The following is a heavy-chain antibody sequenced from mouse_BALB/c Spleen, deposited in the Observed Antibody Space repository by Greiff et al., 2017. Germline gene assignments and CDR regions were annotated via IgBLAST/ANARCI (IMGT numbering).Heavy chain of an antibody. CDR3: ARRYYGSSYDWFAY. Sequence: VQLQQSGAELVRPGALVKLSCKASGFNIKDYYMHWVKQRPEQGLEWIGWIDPENGNTIYDPKFQGKASITADTSSNTAYLQLSSLTSEDTAVYYCARRYYGSSYDWFAYWGQGTLVTVSA. CDR2: IDPENGNT. J-gene: IGHJ3*01. V-gene: IGHV14-1*02. D-gene: IGHD1-1*01. CDR1: GFNIKDYY.